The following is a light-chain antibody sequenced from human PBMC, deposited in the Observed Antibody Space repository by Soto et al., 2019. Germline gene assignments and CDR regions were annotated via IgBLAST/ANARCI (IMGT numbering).Light chain of an antibody. J-gene: IGLJ2*01. CDR2: DNS. V-gene: IGLV1-51*01. CDR1: NSNIGKNF. Sequence: QSVLTQPPSVSAAPGQTVTISCSGSNSNIGKNFVAWYQHFPGTAPKLLIYDNSQRLSGVPNRFSGSKSGTSATLGIARIQAGDEADYFCGTWDNSLGAVIFGGGTKVTVL. CDR3: GTWDNSLGAVI.